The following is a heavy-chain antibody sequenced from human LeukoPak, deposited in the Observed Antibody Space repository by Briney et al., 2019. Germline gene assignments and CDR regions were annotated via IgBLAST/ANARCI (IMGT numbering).Heavy chain of an antibody. V-gene: IGHV1-2*02. J-gene: IGHJ6*02. CDR2: INPNSGGT. CDR3: ARGGGGSYHYYYYYYGMDV. CDR1: GYTLTGYY. Sequence: ASVKVSCKASGYTLTGYYMHWVRQAPGQGLEWMGWINPNSGGTNYAQKFQGRVTMTRDTSISTAYMELSRLRSDDTAVYYCARGGGGSYHYYYYYYGMDVWGQGTTVTVSS. D-gene: IGHD1-26*01.